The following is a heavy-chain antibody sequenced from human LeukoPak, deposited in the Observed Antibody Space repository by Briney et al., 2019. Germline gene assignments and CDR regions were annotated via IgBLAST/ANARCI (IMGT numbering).Heavy chain of an antibody. CDR2: IYYSGST. J-gene: IGHJ5*02. CDR1: GGSISSYY. CDR3: ARAFFGGRWFDP. V-gene: IGHV4-59*01. D-gene: IGHD3-3*01. Sequence: SETLSLTCTVSGGSISSYYWSWIRQPPGKGLEWIGYIYYSGSTNYNPSLKSRVTISVDTSKNQFSLKLSSVTAADTGVYYCARAFFGGRWFDPWGQGTLVTVSS.